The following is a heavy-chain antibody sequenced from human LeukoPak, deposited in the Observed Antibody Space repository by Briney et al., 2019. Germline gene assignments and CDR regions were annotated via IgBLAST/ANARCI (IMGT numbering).Heavy chain of an antibody. J-gene: IGHJ3*02. CDR3: AKNRDSSAYYHDAFDI. D-gene: IGHD3-22*01. CDR2: ISDSGGST. Sequence: GGSLRLSCAASGFTFSSYAMSWVRQAPGKGLEWVSVISDSGGSTYYADSVKGRFTISRDDFKNTLYLQMNSLRAEDTAIYYCAKNRDSSAYYHDAFDIWGQGTMVTVSS. CDR1: GFTFSSYA. V-gene: IGHV3-23*01.